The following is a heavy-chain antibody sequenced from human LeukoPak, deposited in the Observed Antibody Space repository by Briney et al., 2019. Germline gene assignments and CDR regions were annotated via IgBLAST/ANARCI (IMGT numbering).Heavy chain of an antibody. CDR3: ARPSQFRYYFDY. CDR2: INPNSGGT. V-gene: IGHV1-2*02. J-gene: IGHJ4*02. Sequence: ASVKVSCKASGYTFTGYYMHWVRQAPGQGLEWMGWINPNSGGTNYAQKFQGRVTMTRDTSISTAYMELSRLRSDDTAVYYCARPSQFRYYFDYWGQGILVTVSS. D-gene: IGHD2-21*01. CDR1: GYTFTGYY.